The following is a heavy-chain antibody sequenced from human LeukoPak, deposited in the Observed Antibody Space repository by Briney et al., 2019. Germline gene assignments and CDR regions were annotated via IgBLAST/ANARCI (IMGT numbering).Heavy chain of an antibody. J-gene: IGHJ6*03. CDR2: ISSSSSTI. Sequence: GGSLRLSCAASGFTFSSYSMNWVRQAPGKVLEWVSYISSSSSTIYYADSVKGRFTISRDNAKNSLYLQMNSLRAEDTAVYYCARVGGYAYYYYMDVWGQGTLVTVSS. CDR3: ARVGGYAYYYYMDV. V-gene: IGHV3-48*01. CDR1: GFTFSSYS. D-gene: IGHD3-16*01.